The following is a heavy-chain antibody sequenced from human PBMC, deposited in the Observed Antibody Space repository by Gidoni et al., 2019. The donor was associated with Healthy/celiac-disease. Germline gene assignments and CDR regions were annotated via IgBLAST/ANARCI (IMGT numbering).Heavy chain of an antibody. J-gene: IGHJ6*02. CDR3: ALIRGYSGYDYVPYYYYYGMDV. D-gene: IGHD5-12*01. Sequence: QVTLRESGPALVKPTQTLTLTCTFSGFSPSTRGMCVSWIRQPPGKALEWLALIDWDDDKYYSTSLKTMLTISKDTSKNQVVLTMTNMDPVDTATYYCALIRGYSGYDYVPYYYYYGMDVWGQGTTVTVSS. CDR2: IDWDDDK. V-gene: IGHV2-70*01. CDR1: GFSPSTRGMC.